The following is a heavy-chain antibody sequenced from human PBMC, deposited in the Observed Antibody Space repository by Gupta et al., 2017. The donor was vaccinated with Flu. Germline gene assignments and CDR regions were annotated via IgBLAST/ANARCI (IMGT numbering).Heavy chain of an antibody. V-gene: IGHV3-49*02. CDR3: TRAAGYCSSTSCYGHYYMDV. J-gene: IGHJ6*03. Sequence: QAPGKGLEWVGFSRSKAYGGTTEYAASVKGRVTISREDSKSIAYLQMNSLKTEDTAVYYCTRAAGYCSSTSCYGHYYMDVWGKGTTVTVSS. D-gene: IGHD2-2*01. CDR2: SRSKAYGGTT.